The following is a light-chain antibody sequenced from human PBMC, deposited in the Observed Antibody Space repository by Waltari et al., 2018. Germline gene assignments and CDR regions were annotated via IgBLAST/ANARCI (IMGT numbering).Light chain of an antibody. J-gene: IGLJ2*01. Sequence: SYDLTQPPSVSVSPGQTARITCSGDALPKRYAYWYQQKSGQAPVLVIYEDTKRPSGIPERFSGSSSGTMATLIISGAQVEDEGDDYCYSTDSRNNHVKIFGGGTKLTIL. CDR2: EDT. CDR1: ALPKRY. CDR3: YSTDSRNNHVKI. V-gene: IGLV3-10*01.